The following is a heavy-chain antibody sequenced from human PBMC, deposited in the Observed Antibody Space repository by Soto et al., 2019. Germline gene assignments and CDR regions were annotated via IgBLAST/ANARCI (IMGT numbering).Heavy chain of an antibody. D-gene: IGHD3-10*01. CDR3: VRDRGTTLRMDA. V-gene: IGHV4-31*03. CDR2: ILYSEKN. J-gene: IGHJ6*02. Sequence: SETLSLTCSVSGASITSGGSYWTWIRQHPGKGLEWIGNILYSEKNYYNPSLKSRVTISLDTSKSQFSLKVNSVTAADTAVYYCVRDRGTTLRMDAWGQGTTVTVSS. CDR1: GASITSGGSY.